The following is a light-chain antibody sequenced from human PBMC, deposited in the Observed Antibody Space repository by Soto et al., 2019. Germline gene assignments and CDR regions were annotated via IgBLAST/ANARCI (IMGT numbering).Light chain of an antibody. CDR2: DVS. CDR3: CSYAGSYTFDV. CDR1: SSDVGGYNY. V-gene: IGLV2-11*01. Sequence: QAVVTQPRSVSGSPGQSVTISCTGTSSDVGGYNYVSWYQQHPGKAPKLMIYDVSKRLSGVPDRFSGSKSGNTASLTISGLQAEDEADYYCCSYAGSYTFDVFGTGTKVTVL. J-gene: IGLJ1*01.